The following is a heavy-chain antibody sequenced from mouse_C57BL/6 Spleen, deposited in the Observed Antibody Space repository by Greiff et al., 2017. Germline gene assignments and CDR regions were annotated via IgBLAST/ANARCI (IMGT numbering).Heavy chain of an antibody. Sequence: EVQLQASGTVLARPGASVTMSCKTSGYTFTSYWMHWVKQRPGQGLEWIGAIYPGNSDTSYNQKFKGKAKLTAVTSASTAYMGLSSLTNEDSAVYDSNYGGTTGYYAMDYWGQGTSVTVAS. D-gene: IGHD1-1*02. V-gene: IGHV1-5*01. CDR2: IYPGNSDT. CDR1: GYTFTSYW. CDR3: NYGGTTGYYAMDY. J-gene: IGHJ4*01.